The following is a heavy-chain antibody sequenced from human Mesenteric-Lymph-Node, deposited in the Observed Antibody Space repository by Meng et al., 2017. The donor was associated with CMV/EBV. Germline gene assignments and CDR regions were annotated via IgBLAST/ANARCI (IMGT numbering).Heavy chain of an antibody. CDR1: GFTVSSNY. V-gene: IGHV3-53*01. D-gene: IGHD2-2*01. CDR2: IYSGGST. CDR3: AKLQYCSSNSCYRFNGMDV. J-gene: IGHJ6*02. Sequence: RLSCAASGFTVSSNYMSWVRQAPGKGLEWVSVIYSGGSTYYADSVKGRFTISRDNSKNTLYLQMNSLRAEDTAVYYCAKLQYCSSNSCYRFNGMDVWGQGTTVTVSS.